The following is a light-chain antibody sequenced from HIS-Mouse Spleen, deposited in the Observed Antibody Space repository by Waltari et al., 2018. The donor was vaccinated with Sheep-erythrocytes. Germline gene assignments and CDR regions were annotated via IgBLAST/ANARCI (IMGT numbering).Light chain of an antibody. V-gene: IGLV2-8*01. CDR2: EVS. CDR3: SSYAGSNNWV. CDR1: SSDVGGYNY. J-gene: IGLJ3*02. Sequence: QSALTQPPSASGSPGQSVTISSTGTSSDVGGYNYVSWYQQHPGKAPQLMIYEVSKRPSGVPDRFSGSKSGNTASLTVSGLQAEDEADYYCSSYAGSNNWVFGGGTKLTVL.